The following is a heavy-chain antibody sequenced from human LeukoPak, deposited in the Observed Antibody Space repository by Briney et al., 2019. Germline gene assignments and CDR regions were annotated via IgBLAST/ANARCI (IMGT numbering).Heavy chain of an antibody. D-gene: IGHD6-19*01. V-gene: IGHV1-2*02. CDR1: GYTFTGYY. CDR2: INPNSGGT. J-gene: IGHJ4*02. CDR3: ARDRSRRGYSSGWYHDY. Sequence: GASVKVSCKASGYTFTGYYMHWVRQAPGQGLEWMGWINPNSGGTNYQQRVTMTRDTSISTAYMELSRLRSDDTAVYYCARDRSRRGYSSGWYHDYWGQGTLVTVSS.